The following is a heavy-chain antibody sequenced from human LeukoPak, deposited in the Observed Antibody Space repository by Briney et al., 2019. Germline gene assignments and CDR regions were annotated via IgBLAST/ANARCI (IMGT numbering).Heavy chain of an antibody. CDR1: GGSINTYY. J-gene: IGHJ6*03. CDR3: ARSSEGRYYYDSSGFSYYYYYMDV. Sequence: SETLSLTCTVSGGSINTYYWSWIRQPAGKGLEWIGRIYASGTTNYNPSLRSRVTISVDTSKNQFSLKLSSVTAADTAVYYCARSSEGRYYYDSSGFSYYYYYMDVWGKGTTVTISS. CDR2: IYASGTT. D-gene: IGHD3-22*01. V-gene: IGHV4-4*07.